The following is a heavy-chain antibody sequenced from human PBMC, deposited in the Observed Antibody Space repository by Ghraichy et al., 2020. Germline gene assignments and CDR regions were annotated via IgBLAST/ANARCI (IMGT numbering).Heavy chain of an antibody. D-gene: IGHD5-18*01. J-gene: IGHJ4*02. Sequence: GESLNISCSASGFTFRNYGMNWVRQAPGKGLEWVSEISAGGGNTHYADSVKGRFTISRDDSRNTLYLQMSGLRVEDTAVYYCAKDLGYSYGYEHYFDSWGRGTQVTVSS. CDR3: AKDLGYSYGYEHYFDS. V-gene: IGHV3-23*01. CDR2: ISAGGGNT. CDR1: GFTFRNYG.